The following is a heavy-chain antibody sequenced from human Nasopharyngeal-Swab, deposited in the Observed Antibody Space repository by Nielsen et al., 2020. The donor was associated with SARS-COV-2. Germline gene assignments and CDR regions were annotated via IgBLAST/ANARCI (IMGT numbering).Heavy chain of an antibody. J-gene: IGHJ4*02. Sequence: WIRQRPGKGLEWVGFIRSKAYGGTTEYAASVKGRFTISRDDSKSIAYLQMNSLKTEDTAVYYCTRDDYYGSGRPDYWGQGTLVTVSS. CDR2: IRSKAYGGTT. CDR3: TRDDYYGSGRPDY. V-gene: IGHV3-49*02. D-gene: IGHD3-10*01.